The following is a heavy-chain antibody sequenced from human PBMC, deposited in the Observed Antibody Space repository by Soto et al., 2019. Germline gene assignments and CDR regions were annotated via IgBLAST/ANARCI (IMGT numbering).Heavy chain of an antibody. CDR1: GFTFSSYA. J-gene: IGHJ6*02. CDR2: ISYDGSNK. D-gene: IGHD4-4*01. CDR3: ARDEGYSNYPDYYYYGMDV. Sequence: GGSLRLSCAASGFTFSSYAMHWVRQAPCKGLEWVAVISYDGSNKYYADSVKGRFTISRDNSKNTLYLQMNSLRAEDTAVYYCARDEGYSNYPDYYYYGMDVRGQGTTVTVSS. V-gene: IGHV3-30-3*01.